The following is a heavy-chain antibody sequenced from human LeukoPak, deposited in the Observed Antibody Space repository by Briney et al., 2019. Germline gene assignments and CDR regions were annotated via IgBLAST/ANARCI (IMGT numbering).Heavy chain of an antibody. CDR3: ARGQSIAARYFDY. CDR1: GGSFSGYY. V-gene: IGHV4-34*01. Sequence: PSETLSLTCAVYGGSFSGYYWSWIRQPPGKGLEWIGEINHSGSTNYNPSLKSRVTISVDTSKNQFPLKLSSVTAADTAVYYCARGQSIAARYFDYWGQGTLVTVSS. D-gene: IGHD6-6*01. CDR2: INHSGST. J-gene: IGHJ4*02.